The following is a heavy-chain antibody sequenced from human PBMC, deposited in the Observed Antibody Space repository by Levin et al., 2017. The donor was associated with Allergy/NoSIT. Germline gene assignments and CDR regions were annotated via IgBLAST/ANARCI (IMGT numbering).Heavy chain of an antibody. D-gene: IGHD2-2*01. V-gene: IGHV3-74*01. CDR2: VISDGSIT. CDR1: GFTFSNYY. CDR3: ARGGCSSTSCLDN. J-gene: IGHJ4*02. Sequence: SSETLSLTCAASGFTFSNYYMHWVRQAPGKGLVWVSRVISDGSITDYADSVKGRFTISRDNARNTLYLQMNSLRAEDTAVYHCARGGCSSTSCLDNWGQGILVTVSS.